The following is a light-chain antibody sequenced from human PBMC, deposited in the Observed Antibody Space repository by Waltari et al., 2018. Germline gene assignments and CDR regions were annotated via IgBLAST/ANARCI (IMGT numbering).Light chain of an antibody. V-gene: IGLV2-11*01. CDR2: VVT. Sequence: QSALTQPRSVSGSPGQSVTISCTGTSSDVGGYNYVSWYQQHPGKAPKLMIYVVTKRPSGGPDRFSGSKSGNTASLTISGLQTDDEADYYCCSYAGSYTWVFGGGTKLTVL. CDR1: SSDVGGYNY. J-gene: IGLJ3*02. CDR3: CSYAGSYTWV.